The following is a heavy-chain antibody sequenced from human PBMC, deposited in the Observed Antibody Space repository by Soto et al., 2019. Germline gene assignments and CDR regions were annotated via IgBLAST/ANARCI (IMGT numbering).Heavy chain of an antibody. D-gene: IGHD1-26*01. V-gene: IGHV1-18*04. Sequence: ASVKVSCKASGYTFTSYGIRWVRQAPGQGLEWMGWISAYTGNTNYAQKLPGRVTMTTDTPTSKASMELRSLRSGDPAGYYCVMALQVGATVPAYGGQGTPVTVSS. J-gene: IGHJ1*01. CDR1: GYTFTSYG. CDR3: VMALQVGATVPAY. CDR2: ISAYTGNT.